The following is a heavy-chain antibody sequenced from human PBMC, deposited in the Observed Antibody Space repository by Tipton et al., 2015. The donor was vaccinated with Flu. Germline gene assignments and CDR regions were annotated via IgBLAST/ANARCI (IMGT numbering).Heavy chain of an antibody. J-gene: IGHJ4*02. CDR2: IFYNGNT. Sequence: TLSLTCTVSGVSISSRTYYWGWVRQPPGKGLEWIGSIFYNGNTNSNPSLKSRVTMSVDTSKNQFSLKLSSVTAADTAVYYCTRKEYDILSGYYNGVDYWGQGTLVTVSS. CDR3: TRKEYDILSGYYNGVDY. V-gene: IGHV4-39*07. D-gene: IGHD3-9*01. CDR1: GVSISSRTYY.